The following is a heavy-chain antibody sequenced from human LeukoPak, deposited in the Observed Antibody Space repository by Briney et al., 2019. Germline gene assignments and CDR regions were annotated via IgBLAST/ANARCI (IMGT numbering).Heavy chain of an antibody. CDR1: GFTFSSYA. CDR3: AKSLRTAMVKDDAFDI. Sequence: GGSLRLSCAASGFTFSSYAMSWVRQAPGKGLEWVSAISGSGGSTYYADSVKGRFTISRDNSKNTLYLQMNSLRAEDTAVYYCAKSLRTAMVKDDAFDIWGQGTMVTVSS. CDR2: ISGSGGST. D-gene: IGHD5-18*01. V-gene: IGHV3-23*01. J-gene: IGHJ3*02.